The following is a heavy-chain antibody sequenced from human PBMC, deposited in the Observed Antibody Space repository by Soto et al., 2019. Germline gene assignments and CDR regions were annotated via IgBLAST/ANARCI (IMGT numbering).Heavy chain of an antibody. J-gene: IGHJ6*02. CDR3: TARGDYDYVNYYGMDV. D-gene: IGHD3-16*01. CDR1: GFTFSGSA. Sequence: PGGSLRLSCAASGFTFSGSAMHWVRQASGKGLEWVGRIRSKANSYATAYAASVKGRFTISRDDSKNTAYLQMNSLKTEDTAVYYCTARGDYDYVNYYGMDVWGQGTTVTVSS. CDR2: IRSKANSYAT. V-gene: IGHV3-73*01.